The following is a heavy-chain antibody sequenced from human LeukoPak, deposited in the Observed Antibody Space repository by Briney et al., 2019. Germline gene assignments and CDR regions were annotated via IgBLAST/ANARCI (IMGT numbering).Heavy chain of an antibody. CDR2: ITSSGAT. V-gene: IGHV3-11*01. CDR1: GFAFNDFY. CDR3: AKDERTKRPPPEGFDY. Sequence: GGSLRLSCAASGFAFNDFYMSWIRQAPGKGLEWFSFITSSGATKYADSVKGRFSISRDNGKNLLYLEMNSLRVDDTAVYYCAKDERTKRPPPEGFDYWGQGTLVTVSS. J-gene: IGHJ4*02. D-gene: IGHD1-14*01.